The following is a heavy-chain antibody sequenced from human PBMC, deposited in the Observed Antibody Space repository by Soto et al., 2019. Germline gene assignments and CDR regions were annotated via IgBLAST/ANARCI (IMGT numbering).Heavy chain of an antibody. CDR1: GFTFSSYG. J-gene: IGHJ5*02. Sequence: GGSLRLSCAASGFTFSSYGMHWVRQAPGKGLEWVAVIWYDGSNKYYADSVKGRFTISRDNSKNTLYLQMNSLRAEDTAVYYCAREAKNDIAARPVWFDPWGQGTLVTVSS. CDR2: IWYDGSNK. V-gene: IGHV3-33*01. CDR3: AREAKNDIAARPVWFDP. D-gene: IGHD6-6*01.